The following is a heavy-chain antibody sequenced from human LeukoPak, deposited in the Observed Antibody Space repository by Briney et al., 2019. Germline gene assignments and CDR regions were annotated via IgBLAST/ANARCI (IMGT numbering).Heavy chain of an antibody. CDR2: ISTYNGDT. V-gene: IGHV1-18*01. CDR3: ARRGIVDTPMLNWESWY. Sequence: ASVTVSCKASGYTFTRYGVSWLRRAPGQGLEWMGWISTYNGDTNYAQKLQGSVTITTDTSTRTLYMELRSLRPDDTAVYYCARRGIVDTPMLNWESWYWGQGTLVTVSS. J-gene: IGHJ4*02. D-gene: IGHD5-18*01. CDR1: GYTFTRYG.